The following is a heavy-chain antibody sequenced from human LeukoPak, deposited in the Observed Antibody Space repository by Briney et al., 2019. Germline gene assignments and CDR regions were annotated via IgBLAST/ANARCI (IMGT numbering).Heavy chain of an antibody. V-gene: IGHV1-46*03. J-gene: IGHJ4*02. CDR3: AGSEQLARNQIVATTEEFDY. D-gene: IGHD5-12*01. Sequence: ASVKVSCKASGYTFTSYYMHWVRQAPGQGLEWMGIINPSGGSTNYAQKFQGRVTITTDESTSTAYMELSSLRSEDTAVYYCAGSEQLARNQIVATTEEFDYWGQGTLVTVSS. CDR2: INPSGGST. CDR1: GYTFTSYY.